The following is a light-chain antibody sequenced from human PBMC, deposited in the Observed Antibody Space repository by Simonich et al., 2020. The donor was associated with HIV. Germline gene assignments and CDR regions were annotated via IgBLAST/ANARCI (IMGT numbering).Light chain of an antibody. CDR3: CSYGGSSSYVV. Sequence: QSALTQPASVSGSPGQSITISCTGTSIDVGSYNFVSWYQQHPGKAPKHMIYKGTKRSSGVSTRFSGSKSGNTASLTISGLQAEDEADYYCCSYGGSSSYVVFGGGTKVTVL. CDR1: SIDVGSYNF. V-gene: IGLV2-23*01. J-gene: IGLJ2*01. CDR2: KGT.